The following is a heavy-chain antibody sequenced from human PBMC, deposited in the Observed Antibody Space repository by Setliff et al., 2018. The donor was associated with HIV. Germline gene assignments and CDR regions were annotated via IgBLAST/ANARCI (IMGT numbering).Heavy chain of an antibody. D-gene: IGHD3-3*01. Sequence: ASVKVSCKASGYAFTMYGITWVRQAPGQGLEWMGWISGYNGKTNYAQNFEGRITMTTDTSTSTAYMELRGLISDDTAVYFCARAPRIFPEFNNPHPHFDHWGQGTLVTVSS. CDR3: ARAPRIFPEFNNPHPHFDH. CDR2: ISGYNGKT. V-gene: IGHV1-18*01. CDR1: GYAFTMYG. J-gene: IGHJ4*02.